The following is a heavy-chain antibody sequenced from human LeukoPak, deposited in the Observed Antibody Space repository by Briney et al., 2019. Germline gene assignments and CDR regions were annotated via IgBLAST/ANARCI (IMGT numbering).Heavy chain of an antibody. Sequence: SETLSLTCTVSGGSISXYYXXXXXXXPXXXXXXXGYIYYTGSTNYXXSLKSRVTISVDTSKDRFSLRLSSVTAADTAVYYCARHGRAVGRDWYFDLWGRGTLVTVSS. J-gene: IGHJ2*01. CDR3: ARHGRAVGRDWYFDL. CDR2: IYYTGST. V-gene: IGHV4-59*08. D-gene: IGHD2-15*01. CDR1: GGSISXYY.